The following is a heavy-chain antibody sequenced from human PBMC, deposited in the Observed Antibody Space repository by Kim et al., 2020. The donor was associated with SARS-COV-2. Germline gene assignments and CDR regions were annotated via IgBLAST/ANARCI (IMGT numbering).Heavy chain of an antibody. J-gene: IGHJ5*02. CDR3: ARHVRSLLIVDWFDP. CDR1: GGSISSSSYY. D-gene: IGHD1-26*01. V-gene: IGHV4-39*01. Sequence: SETLSLTCTVSGGSISSSSYYWGWIRQPPGKGLEWIGSIYYSGSTYYNPSLKSRVTISVDTSKNQFSLKLSSVTAADTAVYYCARHVRSLLIVDWFDPWGQGTLVTVSS. CDR2: IYYSGST.